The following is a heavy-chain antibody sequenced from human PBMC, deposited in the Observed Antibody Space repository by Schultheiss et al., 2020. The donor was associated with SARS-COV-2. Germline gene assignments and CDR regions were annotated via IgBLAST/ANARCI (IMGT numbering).Heavy chain of an antibody. CDR2: ISYDGSNK. Sequence: GGSLRLSCAASGFTVSSNYMSWVRQVPGKGLEWVAVISYDGSNKYYADSVKGRFTISRDNSKNTLYLQMNSLRAEDTAVYYCAKDLWAYSSSSSWFDPWGQGTLVTVSS. D-gene: IGHD6-6*01. V-gene: IGHV3-30*18. J-gene: IGHJ5*02. CDR1: GFTVSSNY. CDR3: AKDLWAYSSSSSWFDP.